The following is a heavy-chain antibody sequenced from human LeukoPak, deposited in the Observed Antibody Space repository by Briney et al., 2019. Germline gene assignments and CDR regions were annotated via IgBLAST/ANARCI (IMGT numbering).Heavy chain of an antibody. Sequence: KPSETLSLTCTVSGGSISSYYWSWIRQPTGKGLEWIGRIYTSGSTNYNPSLKSRVTISVDTSKNQFSLKLSSVTAADTAVYYCARGRGVYCSGGSCYSFNYWGQGTLVTVSS. D-gene: IGHD2-15*01. CDR1: GGSISSYY. CDR2: IYTSGST. J-gene: IGHJ4*02. V-gene: IGHV4-4*07. CDR3: ARGRGVYCSGGSCYSFNY.